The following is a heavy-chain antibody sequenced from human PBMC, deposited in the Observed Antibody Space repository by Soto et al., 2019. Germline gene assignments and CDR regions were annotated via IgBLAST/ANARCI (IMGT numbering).Heavy chain of an antibody. J-gene: IGHJ1*01. Sequence: EVQLVESGGGLVKPGGSLRLSCAASGFTFSNAWMSWVRQAPGKGLEWVGRIKSKTDGGTTDYAAPVKGRFTISRDDSNNTLYLQMNSLKTEDTSVYYCTTHSGYELNTGSLQHWGQGTMVTVSS. CDR2: IKSKTDGGTT. V-gene: IGHV3-15*01. CDR1: GFTFSNAW. CDR3: TTHSGYELNTGSLQH. D-gene: IGHD5-12*01.